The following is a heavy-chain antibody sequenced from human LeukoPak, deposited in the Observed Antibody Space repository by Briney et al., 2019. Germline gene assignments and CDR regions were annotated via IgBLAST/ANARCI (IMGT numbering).Heavy chain of an antibody. Sequence: GGSLRLSCAASGFTFSSYGMHWVRQAPGKGLEWVAVISYDGSNKYYADSVKGRFTISRDNSKNTLYLQMNSLRAEDTAVYYCAKDLYEDDKYNWFDPWGQGTLVTVSS. CDR3: AKDLYEDDKYNWFDP. J-gene: IGHJ5*02. CDR2: ISYDGSNK. V-gene: IGHV3-30*18. CDR1: GFTFSSYG. D-gene: IGHD3-16*01.